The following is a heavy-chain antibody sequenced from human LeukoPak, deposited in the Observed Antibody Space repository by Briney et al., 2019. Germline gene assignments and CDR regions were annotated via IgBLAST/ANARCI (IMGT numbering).Heavy chain of an antibody. CDR3: ARRTHGSGSYYSGFDY. J-gene: IGHJ4*02. V-gene: IGHV4-39*01. CDR2: IYYSGNT. CDR1: GGSIISSSYY. Sequence: SETLSLTCTVSGGSIISSSYYWGWIRQPPGTGLEWIGSIYYSGNTCYNPSLKSRVTISVDTSKNQFSLKLSSATAADTAVYYCARRTHGSGSYYSGFDYWGQGTLVTVSS. D-gene: IGHD3-10*01.